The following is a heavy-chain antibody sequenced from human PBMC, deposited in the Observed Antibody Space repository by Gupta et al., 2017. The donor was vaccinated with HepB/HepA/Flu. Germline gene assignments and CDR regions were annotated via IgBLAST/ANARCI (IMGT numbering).Heavy chain of an antibody. CDR1: GGSISSYY. CDR2: IYYSGST. Sequence: QVQLQESGPGLVKPSETLSLTCTVSGGSISSYYWSWIRQPPGKGLEWIGYIYYSGSTNYNPSLKSRVTISVDTSKNQFSLKLSSVTAADTAVYYCARDVRGSGTNGMDVGGQGTTVTVSS. D-gene: IGHD3-10*02. V-gene: IGHV4-59*01. CDR3: ARDVRGSGTNGMDV. J-gene: IGHJ6*02.